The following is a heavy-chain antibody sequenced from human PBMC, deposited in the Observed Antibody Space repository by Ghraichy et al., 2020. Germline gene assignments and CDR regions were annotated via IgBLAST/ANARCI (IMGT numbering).Heavy chain of an antibody. J-gene: IGHJ4*02. CDR2: MYHSGST. D-gene: IGHD5-24*01. V-gene: IGHV4-38-2*02. Sequence: SETLSLTCAVSGYSISTDYYWGWIRQPPGKGLEWIGSMYHSGSTYYNPSLKSRVSISIDTSKNQFSLKLSSVTAADTAVYYCARDDLGDTYNSRFDYWGQGTLVTVSS. CDR1: GYSISTDYY. CDR3: ARDDLGDTYNSRFDY.